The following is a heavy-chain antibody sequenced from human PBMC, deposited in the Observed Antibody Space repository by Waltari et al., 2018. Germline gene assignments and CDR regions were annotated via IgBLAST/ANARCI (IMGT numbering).Heavy chain of an antibody. CDR2: IYYSGST. CDR1: GGSISSHY. Sequence: QVQLQESGPGLVKPSETLSLTCTVSGGSISSHYWSWIRQPPGKGLEWIGCIYYSGSTNYNPSLKSRVTISVDTSKNQFSLKLSSVTAADTAVYYCARGGYDLDYWGQGTLVTVSS. CDR3: ARGGYDLDY. D-gene: IGHD3-22*01. V-gene: IGHV4-59*11. J-gene: IGHJ4*02.